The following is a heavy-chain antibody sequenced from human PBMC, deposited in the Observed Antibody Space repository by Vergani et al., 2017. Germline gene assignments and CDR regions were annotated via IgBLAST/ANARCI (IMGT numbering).Heavy chain of an antibody. J-gene: IGHJ3*02. D-gene: IGHD2-21*02. CDR3: ARNXYCGGDCYSDAFDI. V-gene: IGHV4-59*01. CDR1: GGSISSYY. CDR2: IYYSGST. Sequence: QVQLQESGPGLVKPSETLSLTCTVSGGSISSYYWSWIRQPPEKGLEWIGYIYYSGSTNYNPSLKSRVTISVDTSKNQFSLKLSSVTAADTAVYYCARNXYCGGDCYSDAFDIWGQGTMVTVSS.